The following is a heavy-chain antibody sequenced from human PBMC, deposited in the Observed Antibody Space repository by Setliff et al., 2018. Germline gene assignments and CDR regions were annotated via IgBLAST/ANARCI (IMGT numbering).Heavy chain of an antibody. V-gene: IGHV1-8*01. CDR3: ASAPPNRYSWIYKNYYMDV. CDR2: MNPNSGNT. Sequence: GASEKVSCKASGYTFINYDIHWVRQATGQGLEWMGWMNPNSGNTGYAQTFQGSVTMTRDTSITTVYMDLSRLKSDDTAVYYCASAPPNRYSWIYKNYYMDVWGKGTTVTVSS. CDR1: GYTFINYD. D-gene: IGHD1-26*01. J-gene: IGHJ6*03.